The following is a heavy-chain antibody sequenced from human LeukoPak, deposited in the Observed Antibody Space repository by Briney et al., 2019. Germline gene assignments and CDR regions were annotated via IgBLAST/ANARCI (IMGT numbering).Heavy chain of an antibody. CDR3: ATDTAGINFDF. CDR1: GYTFTGYY. V-gene: IGHV1-2*02. CDR2: IDPNSGGT. Sequence: ASVTVSCKASGYTFTGYYIHWVRQAPGQGLEWMGWIDPNSGGTNYAQKFQGRVTMTRDTSISTAYMELSSLRSDDTAVYYCATDTAGINFDFWGQGTLVTVSS. J-gene: IGHJ4*02. D-gene: IGHD6-13*01.